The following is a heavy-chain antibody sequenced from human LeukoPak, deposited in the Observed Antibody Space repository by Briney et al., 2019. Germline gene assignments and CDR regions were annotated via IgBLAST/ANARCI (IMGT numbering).Heavy chain of an antibody. V-gene: IGHV3-33*01. D-gene: IGHD3-22*01. Sequence: PGGSLRLSCAASGFTFSSYGMHWVRQAPGKGLEWVAVIWYDGSNKYYADSVKGRFTISRDNSKNTLYLQMNSLRGEDTAVYYCARCYYDGSGFYYYFDYWGQGTPVTVSS. CDR2: IWYDGSNK. CDR3: ARCYYDGSGFYYYFDY. CDR1: GFTFSSYG. J-gene: IGHJ4*02.